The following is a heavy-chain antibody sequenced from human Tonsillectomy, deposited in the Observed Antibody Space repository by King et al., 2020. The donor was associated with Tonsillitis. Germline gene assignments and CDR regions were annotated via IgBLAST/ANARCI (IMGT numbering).Heavy chain of an antibody. CDR3: AKDMSTGYCTNGVCFFGAFDI. Sequence: VQLVESGGGLVQPGRSLRLSCAASGFHLDDYAMHWVREAPGKGLEGVSGISWNSGSIGDADSVKGRFTISRDNAKNSLYLQMNSLRAEDTALYYCAKDMSTGYCTNGVCFFGAFDIWGQGTMITVSS. D-gene: IGHD2-8*01. CDR2: ISWNSGSI. J-gene: IGHJ3*02. CDR1: GFHLDDYA. V-gene: IGHV3-9*01.